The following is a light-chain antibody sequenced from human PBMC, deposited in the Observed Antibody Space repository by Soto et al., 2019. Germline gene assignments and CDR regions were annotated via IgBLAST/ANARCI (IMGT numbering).Light chain of an antibody. CDR2: DAS. Sequence: VLTQSPATLSWSPGESATLSCRASLNVNSYLAWYQQKPGQDPRLVIYDASNSAPGIPARFSGSGSGTDFTLTISRLEPEDFAVYYCQQRQYWPTITFGQGTRLEIK. CDR3: QQRQYWPTIT. V-gene: IGKV3-11*01. J-gene: IGKJ5*01. CDR1: LNVNSY.